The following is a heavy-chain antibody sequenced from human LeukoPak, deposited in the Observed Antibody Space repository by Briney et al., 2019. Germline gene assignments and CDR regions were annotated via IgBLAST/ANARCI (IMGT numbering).Heavy chain of an antibody. CDR1: GDSVSSDSAA. CDR2: TYYRSKWYN. D-gene: IGHD6-13*01. CDR3: ARARDPHSSSGNWFDP. J-gene: IGHJ5*02. Sequence: SQTLSLTCAISGDSVSSDSAAWNWIRQSPSRGLEWLGRTYYRSKWYNDYAVSVKSRITINPDTSKNQFSLQLNSVTPEDTAVYYCARARDPHSSSGNWFDPWGQGTLVTVSS. V-gene: IGHV6-1*01.